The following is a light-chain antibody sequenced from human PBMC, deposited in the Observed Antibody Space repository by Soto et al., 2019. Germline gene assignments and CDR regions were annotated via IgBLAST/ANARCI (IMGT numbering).Light chain of an antibody. CDR3: QQFSSYPLT. Sequence: EFVLTQSPGTLSLSPGERATLSCRASQTVRNNYLAWYQQKLGQAPRLLIYDASSRATGIPDRFSGGGSGTDFTLTISRLEPDDFAVYYCQQFSSYPLTFGGGTKVDIK. J-gene: IGKJ4*01. CDR2: DAS. V-gene: IGKV3-20*01. CDR1: QTVRNNY.